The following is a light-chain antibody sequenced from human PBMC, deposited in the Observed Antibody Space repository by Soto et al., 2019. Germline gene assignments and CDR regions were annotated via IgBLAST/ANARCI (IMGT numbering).Light chain of an antibody. CDR2: EVS. CDR1: TNDVGGYNY. CDR3: NSYSSSTSLPYV. Sequence: QSALTQPASVSGSPGQSITISCTGTTNDVGGYNYVSWYQQHPGKAPKLLIFEVSSRPSGVSNRFSGSKSGNTASLTISALQADDEADYFCNSYSSSTSLPYVFGTGTKLTV. V-gene: IGLV2-14*01. J-gene: IGLJ1*01.